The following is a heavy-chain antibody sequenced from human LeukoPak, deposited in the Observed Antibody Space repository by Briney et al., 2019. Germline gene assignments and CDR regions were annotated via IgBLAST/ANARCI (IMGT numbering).Heavy chain of an antibody. J-gene: IGHJ2*01. Sequence: PGRSLRLSCAASGFTFSSYGMHWVRQAPGKGLEWVAVISYDGSNKYYADSVKGRFTISRDNSKNTLYLQMNSLRAEDRAVYYCAKGTYYYGSTESTGSWYFDLWGRGTLVTVSS. D-gene: IGHD3-10*01. CDR1: GFTFSSYG. V-gene: IGHV3-30*18. CDR3: AKGTYYYGSTESTGSWYFDL. CDR2: ISYDGSNK.